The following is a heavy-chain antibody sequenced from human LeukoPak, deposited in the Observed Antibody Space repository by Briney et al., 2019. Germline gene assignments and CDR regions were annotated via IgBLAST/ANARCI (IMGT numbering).Heavy chain of an antibody. D-gene: IGHD6-6*01. J-gene: IGHJ4*02. Sequence: ASVKVSCKASGYTFTSYGISWVRQAPGQGLEWMGWISAYNGNTNYAQKLQGRVTMTTDTSTSTAYMELRSLRSDDTAVCYCARVPRYSSSSVDFDYWGQGTLVTVSS. V-gene: IGHV1-18*01. CDR1: GYTFTSYG. CDR2: ISAYNGNT. CDR3: ARVPRYSSSSVDFDY.